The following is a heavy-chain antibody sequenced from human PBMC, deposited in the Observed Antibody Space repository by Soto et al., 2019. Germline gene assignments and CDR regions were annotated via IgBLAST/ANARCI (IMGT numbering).Heavy chain of an antibody. J-gene: IGHJ6*02. D-gene: IGHD2-2*01. V-gene: IGHV1-3*01. CDR2: INASNGKT. CDR3: ARAQDIVVVPSADIRYYYGMDV. Sequence: ASVKVSCKASGYTFTSYAMHWVRQAPGQRLEWMGWINASNGKTNYSQKFQGRVTITRDKSTSTAYMELSSLRSEDTAVYYCARAQDIVVVPSADIRYYYGMDVWGQGTTVTVSS. CDR1: GYTFTSYA.